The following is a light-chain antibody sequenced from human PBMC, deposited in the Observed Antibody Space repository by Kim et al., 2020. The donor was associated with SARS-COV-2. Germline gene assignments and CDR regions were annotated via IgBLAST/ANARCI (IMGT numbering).Light chain of an antibody. J-gene: IGLJ2*01. CDR2: QDS. CDR1: KLGDKY. V-gene: IGLV3-1*01. Sequence: SYELTQPPSVSVSPGQTASITCSGDKLGDKYACWYQQKPGQSPVLVIYQDSKRPSGISERFSGSNSGNTATLTISGTQAMDEADYYCQAWDSSTFYVVFGGGTQLTVL. CDR3: QAWDSSTFYVV.